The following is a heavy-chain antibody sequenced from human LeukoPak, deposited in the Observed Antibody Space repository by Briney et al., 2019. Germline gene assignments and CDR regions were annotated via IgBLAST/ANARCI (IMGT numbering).Heavy chain of an antibody. V-gene: IGHV3-33*01. CDR2: IWHDGSNK. Sequence: PGGSLRLSCVASGFIFSSYGMHEVRQAPGKGLEWVAVIWHDGSNKYYADSVKGRFTISRDNSKNTVYLQMNSLRAEETAVYYCARPSRIYSGYDLDYWGQGTLVTVSS. J-gene: IGHJ4*02. D-gene: IGHD5-12*01. CDR3: ARPSRIYSGYDLDY. CDR1: GFIFSSYG.